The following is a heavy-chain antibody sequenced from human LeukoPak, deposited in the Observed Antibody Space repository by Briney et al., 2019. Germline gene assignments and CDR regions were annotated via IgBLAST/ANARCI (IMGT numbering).Heavy chain of an antibody. Sequence: SETLSLTCTVSGGSISSGGYYWSWIRQHPGKGLEWIGYIYYSGSTNYSPSLKSRVTISVDTSKNQFSLKLSSVTAADTAVYYCARLAGTYYYDSSGYSPIIYFDYWGQGTLVTVSS. D-gene: IGHD3-22*01. CDR3: ARLAGTYYYDSSGYSPIIYFDY. CDR1: GGSISSGGYY. CDR2: IYYSGST. J-gene: IGHJ4*02. V-gene: IGHV4-61*08.